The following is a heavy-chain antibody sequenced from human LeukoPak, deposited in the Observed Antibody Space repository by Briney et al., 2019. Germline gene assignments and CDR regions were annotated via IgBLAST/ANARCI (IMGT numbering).Heavy chain of an antibody. CDR1: GGSISSYY. D-gene: IGHD4-17*01. J-gene: IGHJ5*02. CDR2: FYTSGST. CDR3: ARDRGNYGGYAYNWFDP. V-gene: IGHV4-4*07. Sequence: PSETLSLTCTVSGGSISSYYWNWIRQPAGKGLEWIGRFYTSGSTNYNPSLKSRVTMSVDTSKNQFSLKLSSVTAADTAVYYCARDRGNYGGYAYNWFDPWGQGTLLTVSS.